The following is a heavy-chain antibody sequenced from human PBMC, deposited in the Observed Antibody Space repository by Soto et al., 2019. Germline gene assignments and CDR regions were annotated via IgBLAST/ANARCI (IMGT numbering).Heavy chain of an antibody. D-gene: IGHD6-6*01. V-gene: IGHV3-30*18. CDR3: AKGQLALDY. Sequence: QVQLVESGGGVVQPGRSLRLSCAASGFTFSSYGMHWVRQAPGKGLEWVAVISYDGSNKYYADSMKGRFTISRDNSKNTLYLQMNSLRAEDTAVYYCAKGQLALDYWGQGTLVTVSS. CDR2: ISYDGSNK. J-gene: IGHJ4*02. CDR1: GFTFSSYG.